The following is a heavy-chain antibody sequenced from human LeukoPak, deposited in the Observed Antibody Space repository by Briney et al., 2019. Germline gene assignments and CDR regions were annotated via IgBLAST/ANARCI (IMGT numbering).Heavy chain of an antibody. D-gene: IGHD6-13*01. CDR1: GFTFSDYY. V-gene: IGHV3-11*04. Sequence: GGSLRLSCAASGFTFSDYYMTWIRQAPGKGLEWVSYISFSGSDIYYADSVKGRFTISRDNAKNSLYLQMNSLRAEDTAVYYCARAGIAAAGDDLDYWGQGTLVTVSS. J-gene: IGHJ4*02. CDR2: ISFSGSDI. CDR3: ARAGIAAAGDDLDY.